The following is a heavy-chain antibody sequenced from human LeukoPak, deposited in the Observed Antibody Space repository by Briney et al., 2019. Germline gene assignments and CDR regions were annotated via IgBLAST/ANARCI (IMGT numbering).Heavy chain of an antibody. CDR1: GGSVSSRNYY. J-gene: IGHJ4*02. V-gene: IGHV4-39*01. D-gene: IGHD3-22*01. Sequence: SETLSLTCTVSGGSVSSRNYYWGWIRQPPGKGLEWIGSIYNSGNTYYNPSLKSRVTISVDTSKNQVSLKLGSLTDADTAVYYCARQTDMIIVVTYFDYWGQGTQVTVSS. CDR3: ARQTDMIIVVTYFDY. CDR2: IYNSGNT.